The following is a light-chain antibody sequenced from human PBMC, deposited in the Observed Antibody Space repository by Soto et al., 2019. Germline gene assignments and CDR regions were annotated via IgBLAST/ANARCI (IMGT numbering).Light chain of an antibody. V-gene: IGLV1-44*01. CDR1: YSNVGANP. CDR3: QSFDSSRNGYV. CDR2: SNN. Sequence: QSVLTQPPSASGTPGQTVTISCSGSYSNVGANPVSWYQQVPGRAPQLLIYSNNQRPAGVPGRFSGSRSGTSASLSISGLQSADEANYYCQSFDSSRNGYVFGTGTKVTVL. J-gene: IGLJ1*01.